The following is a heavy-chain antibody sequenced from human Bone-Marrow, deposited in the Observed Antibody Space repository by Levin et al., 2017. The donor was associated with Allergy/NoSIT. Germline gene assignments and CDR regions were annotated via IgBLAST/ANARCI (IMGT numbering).Heavy chain of an antibody. D-gene: IGHD1/OR15-1a*01. CDR3: VESLNTMTIHDGFDV. CDR2: ISWNSGKT. Sequence: PGGSLRLSCATSKFMFDDYGMYWVRQAPGKGLEWVSGISWNSGKTHYADSVKGRFVISRDNAKNPLYLQMNSLRTEDTALYYCVESLNTMTIHDGFDVWGQGTMVTVSA. CDR1: KFMFDDYG. V-gene: IGHV3-9*01. J-gene: IGHJ3*01.